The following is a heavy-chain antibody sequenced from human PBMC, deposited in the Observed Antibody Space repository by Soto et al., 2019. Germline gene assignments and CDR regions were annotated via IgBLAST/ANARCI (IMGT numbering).Heavy chain of an antibody. D-gene: IGHD2-15*01. J-gene: IGHJ4*02. V-gene: IGHV3-23*01. CDR2: ISGSGGST. CDR1: GFTFSSYA. Sequence: GESLKISCAASGFTFSSYAMTWVRQAPGKGLEWVSVISGSGGSTHYADSVKGRFTISRDNSKNTLYLQMNNLRAEDTAVYYCATQHDCSGGSCYSEYWGQGTLVTVSS. CDR3: ATQHDCSGGSCYSEY.